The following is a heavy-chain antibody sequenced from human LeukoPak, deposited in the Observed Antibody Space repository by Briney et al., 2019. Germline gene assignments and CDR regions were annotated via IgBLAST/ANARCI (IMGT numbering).Heavy chain of an antibody. Sequence: ASVKVSCKVSGYTLTQLSMHWVRQVPGKGLEWMGGFDPEDGETIYALKFQGRVTMTEDKSTDTAYMELSSLRSEDTAMYYCATHSGRYLFYWGQGTLVTVSS. CDR1: GYTLTQLS. CDR2: FDPEDGET. J-gene: IGHJ4*02. CDR3: ATHSGRYLFY. D-gene: IGHD1-26*01. V-gene: IGHV1-24*01.